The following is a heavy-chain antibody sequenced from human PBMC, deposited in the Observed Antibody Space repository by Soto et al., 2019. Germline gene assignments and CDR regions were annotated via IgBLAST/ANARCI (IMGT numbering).Heavy chain of an antibody. Sequence: EVQVLESGGGLVQPGGSLRLSCEGSGFTVSSHITTWIRQAPGKGPEWVSTITTAGGTYYADSVKGRFAMSRDTSENTLYLQMNSLGAEDTAAYYCAPHVSCSGGSCQYDAFAIRGQGTMVTVSS. D-gene: IGHD2-15*01. CDR2: ITTAGGT. J-gene: IGHJ3*02. CDR1: GFTVSSHI. CDR3: APHVSCSGGSCQYDAFAI. V-gene: IGHV3-23*01.